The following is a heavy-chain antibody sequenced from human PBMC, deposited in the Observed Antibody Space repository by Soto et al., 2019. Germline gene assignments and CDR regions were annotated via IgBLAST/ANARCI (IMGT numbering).Heavy chain of an antibody. CDR2: IIVGGGGT. J-gene: IGHJ3*01. CDR1: GFTFGSSA. D-gene: IGHD2-15*01. CDR3: AAELYSGGRCCSFDV. Sequence: SAKVTSEASGFTFGSSAVQWALQARGQRLEWIGWIIVGGGGTKYAQELQGRLTITRDVSTNTAYMELSGLRSEDTAMYYCAAELYSGGRCCSFDVWGQGTMVTVSS. V-gene: IGHV1-58*01.